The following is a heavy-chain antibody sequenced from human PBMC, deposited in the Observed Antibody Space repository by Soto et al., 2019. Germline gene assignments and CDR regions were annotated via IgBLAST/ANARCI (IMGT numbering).Heavy chain of an antibody. J-gene: IGHJ4*02. D-gene: IGHD6-19*01. CDR1: GFTISIDW. Sequence: PGGSLRLSCAASGFTISIDWMRCVRQAPGKGLEWVANIKQDGSEKYYVDSVEGRFTISRDSSKNTVSLEMTSLKAEDTDVYSCAKGWREWLVTYDFSHWGQGALVTVSS. CDR3: AKGWREWLVTYDFSH. CDR2: IKQDGSEK. V-gene: IGHV3-7*01.